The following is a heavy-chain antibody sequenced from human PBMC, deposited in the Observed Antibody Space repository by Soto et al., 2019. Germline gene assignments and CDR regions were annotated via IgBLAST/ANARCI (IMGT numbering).Heavy chain of an antibody. CDR3: ARDRPYYDILTGPSGFDP. V-gene: IGHV4-30-4*01. CDR2: IYYSGST. D-gene: IGHD3-9*01. CDR1: GGSISSGDYY. Sequence: LSLTCTVSGGSISSGDYYWRWIRQPPGKGLEWIGYIYYSGSTYYNPSLKSRVTISVDTSKNQFSLKLSSVTAADTAVYYCARDRPYYDILTGPSGFDPWGQGTLVTVSS. J-gene: IGHJ5*02.